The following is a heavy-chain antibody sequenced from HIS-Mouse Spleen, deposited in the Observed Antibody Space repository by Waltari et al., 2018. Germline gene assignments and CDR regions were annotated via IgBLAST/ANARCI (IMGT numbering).Heavy chain of an antibody. Sequence: QLQLQESGPGLVKPSETLSLTCTVSGGSISSSSYYWGWIRQPPGKGLEWIGSIYYSGSTYYNPSLKSRVTISVDTSKNQFSLKLSSVTAADTAVYYCARQGLDDSSGYYPYYFDYWGQGTLVTVSS. V-gene: IGHV4-39*01. D-gene: IGHD3-22*01. CDR2: IYYSGST. J-gene: IGHJ4*02. CDR3: ARQGLDDSSGYYPYYFDY. CDR1: GGSISSSSYY.